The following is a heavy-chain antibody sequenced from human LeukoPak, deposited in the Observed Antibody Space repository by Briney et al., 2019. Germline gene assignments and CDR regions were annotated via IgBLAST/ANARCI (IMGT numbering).Heavy chain of an antibody. CDR2: IYYSGST. CDR3: SGYVGRFDP. CDR1: GYSISSGYY. Sequence: SETLSLTCTVSGYSISSGYYWGWIRQPPGKGLEWIGSIYYSGSTYYNPSLKSRVTISVDTSKSQFSLRLSSVTAAGTAVYDPSGYVGRFDPWGQGTLVTVSS. J-gene: IGHJ5*02. V-gene: IGHV4-38-2*02. D-gene: IGHD3-22*01.